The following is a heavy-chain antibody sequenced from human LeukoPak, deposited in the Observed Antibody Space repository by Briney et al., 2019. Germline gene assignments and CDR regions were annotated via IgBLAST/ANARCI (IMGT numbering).Heavy chain of an antibody. D-gene: IGHD3-10*01. CDR3: AKDRGYGSGSYGHFDY. J-gene: IGHJ4*02. CDR2: ISWNSGNV. V-gene: IGHV3-9*01. Sequence: GGSLRLSCAASGFTFDDYAMHWVRQAPGKGLEWVSDISWNSGNVGYADSVKGRFTISRDNAKNSLYLQMNSLRTDDTAFYYCAKDRGYGSGSYGHFDYWGQGALVTVSS. CDR1: GFTFDDYA.